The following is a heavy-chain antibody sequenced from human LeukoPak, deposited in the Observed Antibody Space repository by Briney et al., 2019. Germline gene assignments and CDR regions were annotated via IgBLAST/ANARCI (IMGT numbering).Heavy chain of an antibody. CDR3: AKEGGGFRDAAGHSFYHMDF. CDR2: ISISDGRT. V-gene: IGHV3-23*01. CDR1: GFSFSDYC. Sequence: GGSLRLSCTASGFSFSDYCLCWVCQAPGKGLEWVSAISISDGRTFYPDSVKGRFTISRDDSDSTLYLQMNSLSAEATAVYFCAKEGGGFRDAAGHSFYHMDFWGERTPFTVSS. J-gene: IGHJ6*03. D-gene: IGHD3-16*01.